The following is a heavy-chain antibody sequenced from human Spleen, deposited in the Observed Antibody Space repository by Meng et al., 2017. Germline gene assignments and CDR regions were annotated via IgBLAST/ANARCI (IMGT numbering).Heavy chain of an antibody. D-gene: IGHD4-11*01. V-gene: IGHV4-34*01. Sequence: QVQLQQWGAGLLKPSETLSLTCAVYSGSFSGSYWSWIRQPPGKGLEWIGEINHSGSTNYNPSLKSRVTISVDTSKNQFSLKLSSVTAADSAVYYCARGPTTVAHDFDYWGQGTLVTVSS. CDR2: INHSGST. J-gene: IGHJ4*02. CDR1: SGSFSGSY. CDR3: ARGPTTVAHDFDY.